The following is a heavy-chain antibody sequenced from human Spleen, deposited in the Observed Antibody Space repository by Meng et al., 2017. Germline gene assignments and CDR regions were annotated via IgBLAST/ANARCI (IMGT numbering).Heavy chain of an antibody. D-gene: IGHD3-10*01. CDR1: GYTFSTYD. V-gene: IGHV7-4-1*02. Sequence: QVQLVLSGSELKTPGASLKDSCKASGYTFSTYDVDWVRQAPGQGLEWMGWMNTKTWETTYVQGFTGRFVFSLDTSVSTAYLQINSLQADDTAVYYCARVAGSNVGEFEYWGQGTLVTVSS. CDR2: MNTKTWET. J-gene: IGHJ4*02. CDR3: ARVAGSNVGEFEY.